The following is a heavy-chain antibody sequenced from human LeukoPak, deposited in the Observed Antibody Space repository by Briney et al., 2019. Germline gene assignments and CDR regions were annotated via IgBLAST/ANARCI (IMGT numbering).Heavy chain of an antibody. Sequence: GGSLRLACLASGFTFSNNWISWVGQASGKGLGLGFNLKQDGSEKYYVDSVKGRFTISRDNAKNSLDLQMNNLRAEDTAVYYCARGPPYDFWSGYYRGAFDIWGQGTMVTVSS. CDR3: ARGPPYDFWSGYYRGAFDI. CDR1: GFTFSNNW. D-gene: IGHD3-3*01. V-gene: IGHV3-7*01. CDR2: LKQDGSEK. J-gene: IGHJ3*02.